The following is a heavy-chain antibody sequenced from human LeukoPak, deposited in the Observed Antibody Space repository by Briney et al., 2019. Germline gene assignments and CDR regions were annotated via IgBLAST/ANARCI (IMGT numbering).Heavy chain of an antibody. V-gene: IGHV4-30-2*01. D-gene: IGHD6-19*01. Sequence: SQTLSLTCAVSGGSISSGGYSWSWIRQPPGKGLEWIGYIYHSGSTYYNPSLKSRVTISVDRSKNQFSLKLSSVTAADTAVYYCARGGSSGWLDYWGQGTLVTVSS. J-gene: IGHJ4*02. CDR3: ARGGSSGWLDY. CDR2: IYHSGST. CDR1: GGSISSGGYS.